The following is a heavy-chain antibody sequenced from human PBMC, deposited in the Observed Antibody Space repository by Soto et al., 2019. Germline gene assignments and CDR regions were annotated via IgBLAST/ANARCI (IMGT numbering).Heavy chain of an antibody. CDR3: ARVGATHDAFDI. CDR1: GFTFSSYS. V-gene: IGHV3-48*01. J-gene: IGHJ3*02. D-gene: IGHD1-26*01. Sequence: GGSLRLSCAASGFTFSSYSMNWVRQAPGKGLEWVSYISSSSSNIYYADSVKGRFTISRDNSKNTLYLQMNSLRAEDTAVYYCARVGATHDAFDIWGQGTMVTVSS. CDR2: ISSSSSNI.